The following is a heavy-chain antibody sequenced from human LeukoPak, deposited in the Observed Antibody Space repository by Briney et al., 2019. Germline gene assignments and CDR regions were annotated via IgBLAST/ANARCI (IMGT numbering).Heavy chain of an antibody. D-gene: IGHD3-9*01. CDR3: ARCHYDILTGAYYYYYYMDV. J-gene: IGHJ6*03. CDR1: GGSFSGYY. CDR2: INHSGST. Sequence: KASETLSLTCAVYGGSFSGYYWSWIRQPPGKGLEWIGEINHSGSTNYNPSLKSRVTISVDTSKNQFSLKLSSVTAADTAVYYCARCHYDILTGAYYYYYYMDVWGKGTTVTISS. V-gene: IGHV4-34*01.